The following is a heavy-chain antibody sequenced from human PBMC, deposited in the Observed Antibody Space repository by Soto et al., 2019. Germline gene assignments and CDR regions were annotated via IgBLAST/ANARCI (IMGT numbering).Heavy chain of an antibody. D-gene: IGHD1-26*01. Sequence: QVQLVQSGAEVKKPGSSVKVSCKASGGTFSSYAISWVRQAPGQGLEWMGGIIPIVGTANYAQKFQGRVTITADKSTSTAYMELSSLRSEDTAVYYCATSVGAPLRGYFDYWGQGTLVTVSS. CDR2: IIPIVGTA. CDR1: GGTFSSYA. CDR3: ATSVGAPLRGYFDY. J-gene: IGHJ4*02. V-gene: IGHV1-69*06.